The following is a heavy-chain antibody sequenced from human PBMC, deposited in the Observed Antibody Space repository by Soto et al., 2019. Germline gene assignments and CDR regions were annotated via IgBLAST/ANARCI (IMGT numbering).Heavy chain of an antibody. CDR3: ARATAQVVAATLARDYYYYYGMDV. J-gene: IGHJ6*02. CDR2: IIPILGIA. Sequence: GASVKVSCKASGCTFSSYTISWVRQAPGQGLEWMGRIIPILGIANYAQKFQGRVTITADKSTSTAYMELSSLRSEDTAVYYCARATAQVVAATLARDYYYYYGMDVWGQGTTVTV. CDR1: GCTFSSYT. D-gene: IGHD2-15*01. V-gene: IGHV1-69*02.